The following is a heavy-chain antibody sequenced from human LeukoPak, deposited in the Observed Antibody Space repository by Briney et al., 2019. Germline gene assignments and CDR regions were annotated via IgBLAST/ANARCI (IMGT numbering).Heavy chain of an antibody. Sequence: ASVKVSCKASGYTFTSYAMNWVRQAPGQGLEWMGWINTNTGNPTYAQGFAGRLVFSLDTSVSTAYLQISSLKAEDTAVCYCARGRVTTGLDYWGQGTLVTVSS. J-gene: IGHJ4*02. CDR3: ARGRVTTGLDY. CDR2: INTNTGNP. CDR1: GYTFTSYA. D-gene: IGHD2-21*02. V-gene: IGHV7-4-1*02.